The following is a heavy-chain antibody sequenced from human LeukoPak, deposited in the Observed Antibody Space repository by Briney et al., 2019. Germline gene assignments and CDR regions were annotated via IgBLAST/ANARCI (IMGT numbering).Heavy chain of an antibody. CDR2: IDYSGGST. V-gene: IGHV3-23*01. CDR3: VKDGTYHNVYGDYEVY. D-gene: IGHD4-17*01. J-gene: IGHJ4*02. CDR1: GFTLSSYE. Sequence: PGGSLRLSCTASGFTLSSYEMSWIRQAPGKGLEWVSSIDYSGGSTYYADSVKGRFTISRDNSKNTLNLQMNSLRAEDTAVYYCVKDGTYHNVYGDYEVYWGQGTLVTVSS.